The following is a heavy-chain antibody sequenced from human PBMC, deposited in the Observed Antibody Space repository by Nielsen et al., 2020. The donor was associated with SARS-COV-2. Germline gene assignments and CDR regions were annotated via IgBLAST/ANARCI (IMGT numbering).Heavy chain of an antibody. Sequence: SETLTLTCTASGVTFSSGGYDWSWNRQHPGKGLEWIVYIYYSGSTYYDSSLESRVTITVDTSKNQFSLKLSSMTAADAAVYYYARARGPHYYGMSVWGHGTTVTVSS. J-gene: IGHJ6*02. CDR3: ARARGPHYYGMSV. CDR2: IYYSGST. CDR1: GVTFSSGGYD. D-gene: IGHD2-15*01. V-gene: IGHV4-31*03.